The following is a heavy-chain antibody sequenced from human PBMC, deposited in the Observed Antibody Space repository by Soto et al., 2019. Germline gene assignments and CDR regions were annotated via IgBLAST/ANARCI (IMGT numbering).Heavy chain of an antibody. J-gene: IGHJ6*02. CDR3: ARGRRVAELGSVSYYYYYYYYGIDC. D-gene: IGHD3-10*01. V-gene: IGHV4-34*01. CDR1: GGSFSGYY. CDR2: INHSGST. Sequence: SETLSLTCAVYGGSFSGYYWSWIRQPPGKGLEWIGEINHSGSTNYNPSLKSRVTISVDTSKNQFSLKLSSVTAADTAVYYCARGRRVAELGSVSYYYYYYYYGIDCWGQRTSVTVSS.